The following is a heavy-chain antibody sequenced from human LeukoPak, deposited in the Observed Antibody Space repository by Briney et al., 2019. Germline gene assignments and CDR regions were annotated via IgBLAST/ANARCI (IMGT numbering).Heavy chain of an antibody. V-gene: IGHV4-39*07. CDR3: ARDRNTNWFDP. D-gene: IGHD4-11*01. J-gene: IGHJ5*02. CDR1: GGSISSSSYY. Sequence: ASETLSLTCTVSGGSISSSSYYWGWIRQPPGKGLEWIGSIYYSGSTYYNPSLKSRVTISVDTSKNQFSLKLSSVTAADTAVYYCARDRNTNWFDPWGQGTLVTVSS. CDR2: IYYSGST.